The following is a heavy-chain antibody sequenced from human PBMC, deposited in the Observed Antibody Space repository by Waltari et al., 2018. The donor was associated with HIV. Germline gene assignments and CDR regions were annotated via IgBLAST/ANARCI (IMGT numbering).Heavy chain of an antibody. J-gene: IGHJ4*02. CDR2: ISGSGDST. CDR1: GFSFSSSA. Sequence: EVQLLDSGGGLVQTGGSLRLSCAASGFSFSSSALSWVRQAPGKGLEWVSVISGSGDSTFYADSVKGRFTISRDDSKNTLYLQMNSLSAEDTAVYYCAKASSASCYASLHYWGQGTLVTVSS. D-gene: IGHD2-2*01. V-gene: IGHV3-23*01. CDR3: AKASSASCYASLHY.